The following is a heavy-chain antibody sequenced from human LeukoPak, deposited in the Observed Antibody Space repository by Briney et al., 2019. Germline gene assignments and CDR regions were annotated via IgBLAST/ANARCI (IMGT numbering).Heavy chain of an antibody. Sequence: SVKVSCKASGGTFSSYAISWVRQAPGQGLEGMGRIIPIFGTANYAQKFQGRGTITTDESTSTAYMELSSLRSEDTAVYYCARDKGSGSSGYFFFDYWGQGTLVTVSS. CDR2: IIPIFGTA. CDR1: GGTFSSYA. J-gene: IGHJ4*02. CDR3: ARDKGSGSSGYFFFDY. V-gene: IGHV1-69*05. D-gene: IGHD3-22*01.